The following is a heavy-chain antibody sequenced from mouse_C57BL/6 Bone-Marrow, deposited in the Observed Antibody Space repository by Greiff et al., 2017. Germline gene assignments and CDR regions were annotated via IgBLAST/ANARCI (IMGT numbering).Heavy chain of an antibody. D-gene: IGHD5-1-1*01. CDR2: ISNGGGST. CDR1: GFTFSDYY. CDR3: ATLYPWFAY. Sequence: EVQLVESGGGLVQPGGSLKLSCAASGFTFSDYYMYWVRQTPEKRLEWVAYISNGGGSTYYPDTVKGRFTISRDNAKNTLYLQMSRLKSEDTAMYYCATLYPWFAYWGQGTLVTVSA. V-gene: IGHV5-12*01. J-gene: IGHJ3*01.